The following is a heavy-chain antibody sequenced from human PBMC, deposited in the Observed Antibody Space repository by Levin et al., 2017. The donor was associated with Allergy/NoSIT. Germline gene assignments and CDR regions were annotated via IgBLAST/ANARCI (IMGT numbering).Heavy chain of an antibody. V-gene: IGHV4-34*01. CDR3: AGPRSGPFDY. CDR2: INHSGST. CDR1: GGSFSGYY. D-gene: IGHD2-15*01. Sequence: SETLSLTCAVYGGSFSGYYWSWIRQPPGKGLEWIGEINHSGSTNYNPSLKSRVTISVDTSKNQFSLKLSSVTAADTAVYYCAGPRSGPFDYWGQGTLVTVSS. J-gene: IGHJ4*02.